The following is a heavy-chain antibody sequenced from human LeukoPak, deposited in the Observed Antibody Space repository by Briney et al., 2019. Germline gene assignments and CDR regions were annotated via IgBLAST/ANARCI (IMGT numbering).Heavy chain of an antibody. CDR3: AKGGPTGSNYFDF. CDR2: IDQSGRT. Sequence: SETLSLTCTVSGYSISSGYYWGWIRQLPGKGLEWIGSIDQSGRTSHNPSLKSRVTISVDTSKNQFSLKVSSVTAADTAVYYCAKGGPTGSNYFDFWGQGTLVTVSS. CDR1: GYSISSGYY. V-gene: IGHV4-38-2*02. J-gene: IGHJ4*02. D-gene: IGHD1-26*01.